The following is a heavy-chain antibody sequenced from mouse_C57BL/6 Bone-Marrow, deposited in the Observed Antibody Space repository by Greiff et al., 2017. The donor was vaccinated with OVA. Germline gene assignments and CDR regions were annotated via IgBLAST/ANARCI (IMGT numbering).Heavy chain of an antibody. CDR1: GFTFSSYA. D-gene: IGHD1-2*01. J-gene: IGHJ2*01. Sequence: EVQVVESGGGLVKPGGSLKLSCAASGFTFSSYAMSWVRQTPEKRLEWVATISDGGSYTYYPDNVKGRFTISRDNAKNNLYLQMSHLKSEDTAMYYCARDPADWYFDYWGQGTTLTVSS. CDR3: ARDPADWYFDY. V-gene: IGHV5-4*01. CDR2: ISDGGSYT.